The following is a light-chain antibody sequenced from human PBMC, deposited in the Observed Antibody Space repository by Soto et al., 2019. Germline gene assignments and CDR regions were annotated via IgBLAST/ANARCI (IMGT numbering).Light chain of an antibody. J-gene: IGLJ1*01. Sequence: QSVLTQPPSASGAPGQRVTISCTGSSSNIGAGYDVHWYQQLPGTAPKLLIFANSIRPSGVPGRFSGSKSGTSASLAITGLQADDEADYYCQSYDSSLSAYVFGTGTKVTVL. CDR1: SSNIGAGYD. CDR2: ANS. V-gene: IGLV1-40*01. CDR3: QSYDSSLSAYV.